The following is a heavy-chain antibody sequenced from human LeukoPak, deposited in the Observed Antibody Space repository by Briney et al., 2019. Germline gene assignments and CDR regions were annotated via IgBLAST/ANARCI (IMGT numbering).Heavy chain of an antibody. CDR3: ARDLNTVTTAYFQH. D-gene: IGHD4-17*01. J-gene: IGHJ1*01. CDR2: ISSSGSTI. Sequence: GGSLRLSCAASEFTFSSYEMNWVRQAPGKGLEWVSYISSSGSTILYADSVKGRFSISRDNAKNSLFLQMNSLRAEDTAVYYCARDLNTVTTAYFQHWGQGTLVTVSS. CDR1: EFTFSSYE. V-gene: IGHV3-48*03.